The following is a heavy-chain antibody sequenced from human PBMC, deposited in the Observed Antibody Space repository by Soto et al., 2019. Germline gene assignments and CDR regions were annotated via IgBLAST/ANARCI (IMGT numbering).Heavy chain of an antibody. D-gene: IGHD4-17*01. CDR2: INPDSGGT. CDR1: GYTFSDYY. CDR3: ARKVRDYNFDY. Sequence: QVQLAQSGAEVKKPGASVKVSCKASGYTFSDYYMHWVRQAPGQGLEWMGWINPDSGGTKYTQRFKGRVTMPRDTSISTAYMELSGLRSDDTAVYYCARKVRDYNFDYWGQGTLVTVSS. V-gene: IGHV1-2*02. J-gene: IGHJ4*02.